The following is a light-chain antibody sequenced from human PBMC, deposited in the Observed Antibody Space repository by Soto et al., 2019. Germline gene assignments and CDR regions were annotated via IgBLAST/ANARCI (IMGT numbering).Light chain of an antibody. Sequence: EIVMAQSPATLSVSPGERATLSCRASQSVRSNLAWYQQKPGQAPRLLIYGASTRATGIPARFSGSGSGTEFTLTIGSLQSEDFAVYYCQQYNNWPRTFGQGTKVEIK. J-gene: IGKJ2*01. CDR1: QSVRSN. CDR3: QQYNNWPRT. CDR2: GAS. V-gene: IGKV3-15*01.